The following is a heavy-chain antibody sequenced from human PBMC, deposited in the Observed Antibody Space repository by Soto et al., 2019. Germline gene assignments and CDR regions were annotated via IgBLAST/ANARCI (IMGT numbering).Heavy chain of an antibody. CDR3: ATPKGADIPFDS. Sequence: QVQLVASGGAVVQPGSSLRLSCAASGCTFISEGMHWVRQAPGKGLEWVAVISDDGSDNYYADSAKGRFTISKDNSKNAVCLQITSLRPEDTALYYCATPKGADIPFDSWGQGTLVTVSS. V-gene: IGHV3-30*03. CDR1: GCTFISEG. D-gene: IGHD3-9*01. J-gene: IGHJ4*02. CDR2: ISDDGSDN.